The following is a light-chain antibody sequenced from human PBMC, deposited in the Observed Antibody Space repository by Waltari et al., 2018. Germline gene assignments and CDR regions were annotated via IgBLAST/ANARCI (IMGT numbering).Light chain of an antibody. Sequence: VILTQSPATLSLSPGERATLSCRASQSVSSYLAWYQQKPGQAPRLLIYGASSRATGIPDRSSGSGSGTDFTLTISSLEAEDVGVYHCYQHSSGYTFGPGTKLDIK. CDR2: GAS. J-gene: IGKJ3*01. V-gene: IGKV3-11*01. CDR1: QSVSSY. CDR3: YQHSSGYT.